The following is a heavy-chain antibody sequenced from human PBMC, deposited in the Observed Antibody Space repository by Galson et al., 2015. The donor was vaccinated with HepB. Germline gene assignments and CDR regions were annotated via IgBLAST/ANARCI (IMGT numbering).Heavy chain of an antibody. Sequence: SVKVSCKASGGTFNTYAISWVRQAPGQGLEWLGGIIPIFGTPDYAQKFQGRVAITADESTRTAHMQFSSLRSEDTAVYYCATAPWRAAPGYYGMDVWGQETTVIVSS. CDR2: IIPIFGTP. D-gene: IGHD1-1*01. V-gene: IGHV1-69*13. CDR1: GGTFNTYA. CDR3: ATAPWRAAPGYYGMDV. J-gene: IGHJ6*02.